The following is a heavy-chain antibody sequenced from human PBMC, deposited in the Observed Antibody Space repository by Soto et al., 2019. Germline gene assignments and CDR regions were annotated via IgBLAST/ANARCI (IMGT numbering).Heavy chain of an antibody. J-gene: IGHJ6*02. CDR2: MKPKSGNT. CDR3: AREPSGGSPMDV. D-gene: IGHD3-10*01. V-gene: IGHV1-8*01. CDR1: GYTFTSYD. Sequence: QVQLVQSGAEVKKPGASVKVSCKASGYTFTSYDINWGRQAPGQGLEWMGWMKPKSGNTGYTQKLQGRVTMTMNKTISTAYMELRSPWSEDTPVSYCAREPSGGSPMDVWGQGTTVTVSS.